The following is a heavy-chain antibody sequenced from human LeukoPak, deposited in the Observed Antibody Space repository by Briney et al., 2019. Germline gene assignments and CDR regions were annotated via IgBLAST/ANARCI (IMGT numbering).Heavy chain of an antibody. CDR2: ISAYNGNT. D-gene: IGHD6-13*01. CDR3: GVFEDCSWYFWFDP. CDR1: GYTFTSYG. V-gene: IGHV1-18*01. Sequence: ASVKVSCKASGYTFTSYGISWVRQAPGQGLEWMGWISAYNGNTNYAQKLQGRVTMTTDTSTSTAYMELRSLRSDDTAVYYCGVFEDCSWYFWFDPWGQGTLVTVSS. J-gene: IGHJ5*02.